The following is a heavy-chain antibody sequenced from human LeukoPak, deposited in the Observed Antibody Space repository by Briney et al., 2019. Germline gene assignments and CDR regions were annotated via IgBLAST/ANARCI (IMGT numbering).Heavy chain of an antibody. J-gene: IGHJ4*02. CDR1: GFTFSSNA. V-gene: IGHV3-7*03. CDR2: IKLDGSEK. D-gene: IGHD3-3*01. Sequence: GGSLRLSCAISGFTFSSNAMSWVRQAPGKGLEWVANIKLDGSEKNYVDSVKGRFTISRDNTKNSLYLQMNSLRVEDTAVFYCARDQYDTWSRRGNFDSWGQGTLVIVSS. CDR3: ARDQYDTWSRRGNFDS.